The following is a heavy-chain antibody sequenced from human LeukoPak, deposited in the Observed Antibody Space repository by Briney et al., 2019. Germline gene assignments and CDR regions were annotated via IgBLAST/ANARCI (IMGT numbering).Heavy chain of an antibody. V-gene: IGHV3-21*01. CDR2: ISSSSTYI. CDR3: ARDNWFDP. CDR1: GFTFSSYS. Sequence: PGGSLRLSCAASGFTFSSYSMTWVRQAPGKGLEWVSSISSSSTYIYYADSVKGRFTISRDNAKNSLYLQMNSLRAEDTGIYYCARDNWFDPWGRGTLVTISS. J-gene: IGHJ5*02.